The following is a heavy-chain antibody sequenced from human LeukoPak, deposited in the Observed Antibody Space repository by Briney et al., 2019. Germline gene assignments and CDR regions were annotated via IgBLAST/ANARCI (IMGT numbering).Heavy chain of an antibody. CDR1: GGSMSSSNYY. J-gene: IGHJ5*02. V-gene: IGHV4-39*07. D-gene: IGHD3-10*01. Sequence: SETLSLTCTVSGGSMSSSNYYWGWIRQPPGKGLEWIGSIYYSGSTYYNPSLKSRVTISVDTSKNQFSLKLSSVTAADTAMYYCARDPAMVRGVDPWGQGTLVTVSS. CDR3: ARDPAMVRGVDP. CDR2: IYYSGST.